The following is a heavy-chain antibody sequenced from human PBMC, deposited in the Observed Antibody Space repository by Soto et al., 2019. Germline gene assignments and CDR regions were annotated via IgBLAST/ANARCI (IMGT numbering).Heavy chain of an antibody. J-gene: IGHJ5*02. CDR2: ITHSGST. CDR3: ARWGRQQLIGRNWFDL. Sequence: SETLSLTCAVYGGSFSSYYWTCIRQPPGKGLEWIGEITHSGSTNYNPSLKSRVTISVDTSKNQFSLKLSSVTAADTAVYYCARWGRQQLIGRNWFDLWGQGTLVTVSS. D-gene: IGHD6-13*01. V-gene: IGHV4-34*01. CDR1: GGSFSSYY.